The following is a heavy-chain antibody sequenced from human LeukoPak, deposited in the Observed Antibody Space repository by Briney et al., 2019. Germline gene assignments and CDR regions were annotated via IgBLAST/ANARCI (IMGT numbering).Heavy chain of an antibody. Sequence: GGSLRLSCAASGFTFSSYSMNWVRQAPGKGLEWVSYISSSSTIYYADSVKGRFTISRDNAKNSLYLQMNSLRAEDTAVYYCAREGNYDFWSGYYMDYWGQGTLVTVSS. J-gene: IGHJ4*02. V-gene: IGHV3-48*01. CDR1: GFTFSSYS. CDR3: AREGNYDFWSGYYMDY. D-gene: IGHD3-3*01. CDR2: ISSSSTI.